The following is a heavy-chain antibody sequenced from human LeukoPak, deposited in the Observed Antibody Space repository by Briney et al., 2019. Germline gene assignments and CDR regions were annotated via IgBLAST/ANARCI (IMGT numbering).Heavy chain of an antibody. CDR1: GFTFSSYA. CDR2: ISGSGGST. V-gene: IGHV3-23*01. CDR3: AKSTGYSYGYFDY. D-gene: IGHD5-18*01. Sequence: QAGESLKISCAASGFTFSSYAMSWVRQAPGKGLEWVSAISGSGGSTYYPDSVKGRFTISRDNSKNTLYLQMNNLRAEDTAVYYCAKSTGYSYGYFDYWGQGTLVTVSS. J-gene: IGHJ4*02.